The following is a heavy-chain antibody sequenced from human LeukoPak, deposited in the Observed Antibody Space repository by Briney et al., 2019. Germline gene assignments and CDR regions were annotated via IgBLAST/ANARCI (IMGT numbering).Heavy chain of an antibody. CDR3: ARARDYCGGDCSTAFGY. CDR1: GFTFSSYE. CDR2: ISSSGSTI. J-gene: IGHJ4*02. D-gene: IGHD2-21*02. Sequence: GGSLRLSCAASGFTFSSYEMNWVRQAPGKGLEWVSYISSSGSTIYYADSVKGRFTISRDNAKNSLYLQMNSLRAEDTAVYYCARARDYCGGDCSTAFGYWGQGTLVTVSS. V-gene: IGHV3-48*03.